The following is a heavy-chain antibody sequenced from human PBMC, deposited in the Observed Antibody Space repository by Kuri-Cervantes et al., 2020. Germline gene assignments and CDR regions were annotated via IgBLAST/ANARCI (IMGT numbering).Heavy chain of an antibody. CDR1: GYTFTSYA. V-gene: IGHV1-3*01. CDR2: INGGNGNT. CDR3: ARRIAARTNNWFDP. D-gene: IGHD6-6*01. Sequence: ASVKVSCKASGYTFTSYAMHWVRQAPGQRLEWMGWINGGNGNTKYSQKFQGRVTITRDTSASTAYMELSSLRSEDTAVYYCARRIAARTNNWFDPWGQGTLVTVSS. J-gene: IGHJ5*02.